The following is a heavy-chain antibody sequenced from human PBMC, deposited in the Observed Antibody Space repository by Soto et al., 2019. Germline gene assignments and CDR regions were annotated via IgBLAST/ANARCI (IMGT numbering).Heavy chain of an antibody. CDR1: GFSLSTSGVG. J-gene: IGHJ6*02. CDR2: IYWDDDK. D-gene: IGHD2-21*02. CDR3: IQSRCGGDCLQSYASHYYYGMDV. V-gene: IGHV2-5*02. Sequence: SGPTLVNPKQTLTLTCTFSGFSLSTSGVGVGWIRQPPGKALEWLALIYWDDDKRYSPSLRSRLTISKDTSKNQVVLTMTNMDPVDTATYYCIQSRCGGDCLQSYASHYYYGMDVWGQGTKVTAP.